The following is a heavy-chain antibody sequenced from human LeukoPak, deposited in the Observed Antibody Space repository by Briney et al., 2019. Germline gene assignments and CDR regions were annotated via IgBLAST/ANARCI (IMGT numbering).Heavy chain of an antibody. CDR2: ISSSSSYI. CDR3: ASNGYSSGWYVRGYIPSDY. V-gene: IGHV3-21*01. D-gene: IGHD6-19*01. CDR1: GFTFSSYS. J-gene: IGHJ4*02. Sequence: PGGSLRLSCAASGFTFSSYSMNWVRQAPGKGLEWVSSISSSSSYIYYADSVKGRFTISRDNSKNTLYLQMNSLRAEDTAVYYCASNGYSSGWYVRGYIPSDYWGQGTLVTVSS.